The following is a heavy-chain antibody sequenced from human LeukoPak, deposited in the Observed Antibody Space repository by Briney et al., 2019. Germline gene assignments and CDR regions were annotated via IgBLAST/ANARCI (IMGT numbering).Heavy chain of an antibody. CDR3: ARHSTGSGYYHVLAFDI. V-gene: IGHV4-4*07. D-gene: IGHD3-22*01. CDR2: IHASGST. Sequence: SETLSLTCTVSGGSLSTYYWSWIRQPAGKGLEWIGRIHASGSTNYNPSLKSRVTMSVDTSKNQFSLKLSSVTAEDTAVYYCARHSTGSGYYHVLAFDIWGQGTMVTVSS. J-gene: IGHJ3*02. CDR1: GGSLSTYY.